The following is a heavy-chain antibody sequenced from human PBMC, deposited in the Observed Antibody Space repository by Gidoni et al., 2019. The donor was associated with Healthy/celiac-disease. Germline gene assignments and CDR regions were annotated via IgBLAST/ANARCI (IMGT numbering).Heavy chain of an antibody. CDR3: ARGKHIVGPLDY. V-gene: IGHV1-3*01. CDR2: INAGNGNT. CDR1: GYTFTSYA. Sequence: QVQLVQSGAEVKKPGASVTVSCKASGYTFTSYAMHWVRQAPGQRLEWMGWINAGNGNTKYSQKFQGRVTITRDTAASTAYMELSSLRSEDTAVYYCARGKHIVGPLDYWGQGTLVTVSS. D-gene: IGHD1-26*01. J-gene: IGHJ4*02.